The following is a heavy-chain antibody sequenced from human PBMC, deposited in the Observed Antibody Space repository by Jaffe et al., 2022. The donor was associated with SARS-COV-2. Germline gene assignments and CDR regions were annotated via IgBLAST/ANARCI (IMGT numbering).Heavy chain of an antibody. CDR2: ISSSSSYI. V-gene: IGHV3-21*01. J-gene: IGHJ6*02. Sequence: EVQLVESGGGLVKPGGSLRLSCAASGFTFSSYSMNWVRQAPGKGLEWVSSISSSSSYIYYADSVKGRFTISRDNAKNSLYLQMNSLRAEDTAVYYCARETVAVAGRYYYYGMDVWGQGTTVTVSS. CDR3: ARETVAVAGRYYYYGMDV. D-gene: IGHD6-19*01. CDR1: GFTFSSYS.